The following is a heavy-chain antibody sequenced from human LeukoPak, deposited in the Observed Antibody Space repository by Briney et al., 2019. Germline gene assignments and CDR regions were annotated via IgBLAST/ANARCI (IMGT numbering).Heavy chain of an antibody. CDR2: IYYSGST. V-gene: IGHV4-59*01. CDR1: GGSISSYY. J-gene: IGHJ4*02. Sequence: PSETLSLTCTVSGGSISSYYWGWIRQPPGKGLEWIGYIYYSGSTNYNPSLKSRVTISVDTSRNQFSLKLSSVTAADTAVYYCARGYSGSYYDYWGQGTLVTVSS. CDR3: ARGYSGSYYDY. D-gene: IGHD1-26*01.